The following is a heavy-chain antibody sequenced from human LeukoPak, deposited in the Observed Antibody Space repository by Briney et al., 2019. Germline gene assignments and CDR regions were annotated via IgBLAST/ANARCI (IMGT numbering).Heavy chain of an antibody. J-gene: IGHJ3*02. CDR2: FDPEDGET. Sequence: ASVKASCKVSGYTLTELSMHWVRQAPGKGLEWMGGFDPEDGETIYAQKFQGRVTMTEDTSTDTAYMELSSLRSEDTAVYYCATVGATLPHDAFDIWGQGTMVTVSS. V-gene: IGHV1-24*01. D-gene: IGHD1-26*01. CDR3: ATVGATLPHDAFDI. CDR1: GYTLTELS.